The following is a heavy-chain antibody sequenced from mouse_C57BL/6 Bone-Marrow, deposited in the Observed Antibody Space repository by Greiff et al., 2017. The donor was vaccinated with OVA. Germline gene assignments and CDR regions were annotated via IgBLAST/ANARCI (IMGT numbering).Heavy chain of an antibody. D-gene: IGHD2-1*01. CDR1: GFTFSDYY. Sequence: EVQRVESEGGLVQPGSSMKLSCTASGFTFSDYYMAWVRQVPEKGLEWVANINYDGSSTYYLDSLKSRFIISRDNAKNILYLQMSSLKSEDTATYYCARVRGNYWYFDVWGTGTTVTVSS. V-gene: IGHV5-16*01. J-gene: IGHJ1*03. CDR3: ARVRGNYWYFDV. CDR2: INYDGSST.